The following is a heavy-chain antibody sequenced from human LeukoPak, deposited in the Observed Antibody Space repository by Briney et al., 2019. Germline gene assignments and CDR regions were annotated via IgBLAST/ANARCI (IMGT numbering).Heavy chain of an antibody. CDR3: ARGGITMARRNWFDP. Sequence: PSETLSLTCAVYGGSFGGYYWSWIRQPPGKGLEWIGEINHSGSTNYNPSLKSRVTISVDTSKNQFSLKLSSVTAADTAVYYCARGGITMARRNWFDPWGQGTLVTVSS. V-gene: IGHV4-34*01. D-gene: IGHD3-10*01. CDR2: INHSGST. CDR1: GGSFGGYY. J-gene: IGHJ5*02.